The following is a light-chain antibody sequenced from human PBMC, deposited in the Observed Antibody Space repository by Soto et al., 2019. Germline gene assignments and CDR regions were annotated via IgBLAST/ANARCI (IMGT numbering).Light chain of an antibody. CDR1: MSVSSSY. CDR3: QHYNSSSHA. Sequence: EIMLTVSPGALFLSSGERAALSCRASMSVSSSYLAWYQQTNGQAPRILIYGASTRDAGIPDRFSGIGSGTDFTLAVSRLLPDDFSAYYCQHYNSSSHAFGQGTKVDIK. V-gene: IGKV3-20*01. J-gene: IGKJ1*01. CDR2: GAS.